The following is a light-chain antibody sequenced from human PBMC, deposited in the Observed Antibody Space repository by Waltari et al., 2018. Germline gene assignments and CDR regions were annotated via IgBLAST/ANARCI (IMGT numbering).Light chain of an antibody. CDR1: RSNIGSNS. CDR3: AAGDASLNGWV. Sequence: QSVLTQPPSASGTPGQRVAISCSGTRSNIGSNSVHWYQQLPGTAPKLLTHSNNQRASGGPDRVSGSKSGTSASLAISGLQSEDEAHYYCAAGDASLNGWVFGGGTKLTVL. V-gene: IGLV1-44*01. J-gene: IGLJ3*02. CDR2: SNN.